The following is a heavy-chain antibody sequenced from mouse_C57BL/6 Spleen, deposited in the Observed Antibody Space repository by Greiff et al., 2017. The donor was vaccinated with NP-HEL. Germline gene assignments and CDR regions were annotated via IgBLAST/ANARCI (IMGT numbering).Heavy chain of an antibody. D-gene: IGHD1-1*01. J-gene: IGHJ4*01. Sequence: VQLQQPGAELVKPGASVKLSCKASGYTFTSYWMHWVKQRPGQGLEWIGMIHPNSGSTNYNEKFKSKATLTVDKSSSTAFMQLSSLTSEDSAVYYCARSLLLRSNYYAMDYWGQGTSVTVSS. V-gene: IGHV1-64*01. CDR2: IHPNSGST. CDR1: GYTFTSYW. CDR3: ARSLLLRSNYYAMDY.